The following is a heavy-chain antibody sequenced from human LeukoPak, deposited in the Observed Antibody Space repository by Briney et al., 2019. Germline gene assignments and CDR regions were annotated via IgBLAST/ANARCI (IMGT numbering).Heavy chain of an antibody. CDR2: IYYSGST. CDR1: GGSISSHY. J-gene: IGHJ5*02. V-gene: IGHV4-59*11. CDR3: ARCGYSYGYWFDP. D-gene: IGHD5-18*01. Sequence: SETLSLTCTVSGGSISSHYWSWIRQPPGKGLEWIGYIYYSGSTNYNPSLKSRVTISVDTSKNRFSLKLSSVTAADTAVYYCARCGYSYGYWFDPWGQGTLVTVSS.